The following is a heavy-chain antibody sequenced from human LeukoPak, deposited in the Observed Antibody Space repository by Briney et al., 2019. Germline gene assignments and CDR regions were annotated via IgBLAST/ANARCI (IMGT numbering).Heavy chain of an antibody. CDR3: ARDEYYDSSGYTS. D-gene: IGHD3-22*01. CDR1: GFTFSCYS. Sequence: GGALRASCAAPGFTFSCYSLTRGRPGPGEGVGGLSYISSSGSTIYYADSVKGRFTISRDNAKNSLYLQMNSLRAEDTAVYYCARDEYYDSSGYTSWGQGTLVTVSS. CDR2: ISSSGSTI. V-gene: IGHV3-48*01. J-gene: IGHJ4*02.